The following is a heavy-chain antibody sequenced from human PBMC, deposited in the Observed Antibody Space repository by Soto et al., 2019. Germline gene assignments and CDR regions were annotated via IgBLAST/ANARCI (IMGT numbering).Heavy chain of an antibody. CDR2: ISGTGLSK. CDR3: VKVGHCSRTSCSYRTLGY. V-gene: IGHV3-23*01. D-gene: IGHD2-2*01. J-gene: IGHJ4*02. Sequence: PGGSLRLSCEASGFTFETTALSWVRQAPGKGLEWVATISGTGLSKYYADSMKSRFIISRDNSRNTLYLQMSSLRVDDTAVYKCVKVGHCSRTSCSYRTLGYWGQGTLVTVSS. CDR1: GFTFETTA.